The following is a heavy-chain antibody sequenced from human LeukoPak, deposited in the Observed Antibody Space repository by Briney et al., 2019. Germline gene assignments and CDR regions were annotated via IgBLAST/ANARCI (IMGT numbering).Heavy chain of an antibody. CDR3: ATDGGMY. CDR1: EFAFSNYD. CDR2: ISYDGRNE. V-gene: IGHV3-30*04. Sequence: GGSLRLSCVASEFAFSNYDMHWVRQAPGKGLEWVAVISYDGRNEYYGDSAKGRFTVSRDNSKNTLYLQMNSLRLEDTAVYYCATDGGMYWGQGTLVTVSS. J-gene: IGHJ4*02. D-gene: IGHD3-10*01.